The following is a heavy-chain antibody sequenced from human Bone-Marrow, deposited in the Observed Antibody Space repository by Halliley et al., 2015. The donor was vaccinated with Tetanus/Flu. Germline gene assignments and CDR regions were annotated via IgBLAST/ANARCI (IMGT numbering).Heavy chain of an antibody. CDR1: GGSIKSGGYY. CDR3: ARGNYYYGSGAHFDY. D-gene: IGHD3-10*01. Sequence: TLSLTCTVSGGSIKSGGYYWSWVRPHPREGPGWIGFIYYSGSTYYNPSLKSLVTISVDTSKNRFSLKLTSVTAADTAVYYCARGNYYYGSGAHFDYWGQGTLVTVSS. J-gene: IGHJ4*02. CDR2: IYYSGST. V-gene: IGHV4-31*01.